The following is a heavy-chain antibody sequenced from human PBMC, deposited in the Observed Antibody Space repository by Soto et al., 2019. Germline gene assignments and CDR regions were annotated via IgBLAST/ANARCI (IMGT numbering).Heavy chain of an antibody. CDR2: ISSSSSYK. CDR1: GFTFSSYS. V-gene: IGHV3-21*01. CDR3: AREVTLDCSGGSCPHDAFDI. D-gene: IGHD2-15*01. Sequence: GGSLRLSCAASGFTFSSYSMNWVRQAPGKGLEWVSSISSSSSYKYYADSVKGRFTISRDNAKNLLYLQMNSLRAEDTAVYYCAREVTLDCSGGSCPHDAFDIWGQGTMVTVSS. J-gene: IGHJ3*02.